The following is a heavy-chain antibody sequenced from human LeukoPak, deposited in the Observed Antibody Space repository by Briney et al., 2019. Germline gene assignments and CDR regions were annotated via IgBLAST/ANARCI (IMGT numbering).Heavy chain of an antibody. CDR3: ARDRSGCIDY. J-gene: IGHJ4*02. D-gene: IGHD6-19*01. CDR2: ISSSSSYI. V-gene: IGHV3-21*01. CDR1: GFTFSSYS. Sequence: GGSLRLSCAASGFTFSSYSMNWVRQAPGRGLEWVSSISSSSSYIYYADSVKGRFTISRDNAKNSLYLQMNSLRAEDTAVYYCARDRSGCIDYWGQGTLVTVSS.